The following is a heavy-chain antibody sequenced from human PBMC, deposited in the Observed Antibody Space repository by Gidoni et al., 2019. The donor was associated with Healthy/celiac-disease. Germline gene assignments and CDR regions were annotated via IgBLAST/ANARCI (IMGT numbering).Heavy chain of an antibody. V-gene: IGHV3-23*01. CDR3: AKTGYSSSWYSRKAIYYYYYMDV. Sequence: EVQLLESGGGLVQPGGSLRLSCAASGFPFRRSAMSWLRQAPGKGLGWVSAISGSGGSTYYADSVKGRFTISRDNSKNTLYLQMNSLRAEDTAVYYCAKTGYSSSWYSRKAIYYYYYMDVWGKGTTVTVSS. CDR1: GFPFRRSA. D-gene: IGHD6-13*01. CDR2: ISGSGGST. J-gene: IGHJ6*03.